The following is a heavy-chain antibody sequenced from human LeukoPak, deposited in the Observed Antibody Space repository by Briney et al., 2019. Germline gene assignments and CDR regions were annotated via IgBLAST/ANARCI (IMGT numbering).Heavy chain of an antibody. V-gene: IGHV4-34*01. Sequence: SETLSLTCAVYGGSLSGSYWSWIRQPPGKGLEWIGEINHSGSANYNPPLKSRVTLSIDKSKNQFSLNLNSVTAADTAVYYCARARRDSGYYKVDYWGQGTLVTVSS. CDR2: INHSGSA. CDR1: GGSLSGSY. CDR3: ARARRDSGYYKVDY. D-gene: IGHD3-3*01. J-gene: IGHJ4*02.